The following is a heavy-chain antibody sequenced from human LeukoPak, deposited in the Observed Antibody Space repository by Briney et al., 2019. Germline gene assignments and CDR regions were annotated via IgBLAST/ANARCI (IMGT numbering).Heavy chain of an antibody. CDR2: ISAYNGNT. CDR3: ARGLVGATNFDY. V-gene: IGHV1-18*01. D-gene: IGHD1-26*01. J-gene: IGHJ4*02. Sequence: ASVEVSCKASGYTFTSYGISWVRQAPGQGLEWMGWISAYNGNTNYAQKLQGRVSMTTDTSTSTAYMELTSLRSDDTAVYYCARGLVGATNFDYWGQGTLVTVSS. CDR1: GYTFTSYG.